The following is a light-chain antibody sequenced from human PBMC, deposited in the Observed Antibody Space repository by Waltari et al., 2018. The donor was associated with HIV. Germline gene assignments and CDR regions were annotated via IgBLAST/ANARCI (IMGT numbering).Light chain of an antibody. CDR1: QSLLHSNGYNY. CDR3: MQALQTPWT. J-gene: IGKJ1*01. Sequence: DILLTQSPLSLPATPGEPASISCRSNQSLLHSNGYNYLDWYLQKPGQPPHLLISLTSERASGVPDRFSGSGSGTDFILKISKVEAGDVGIYYCMQALQTPWTFGQGTRVEIK. V-gene: IGKV2-28*01. CDR2: LTS.